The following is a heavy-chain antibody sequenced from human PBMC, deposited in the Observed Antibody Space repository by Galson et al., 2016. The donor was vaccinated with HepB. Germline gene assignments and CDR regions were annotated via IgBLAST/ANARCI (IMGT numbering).Heavy chain of an antibody. CDR2: INWDGGRT. CDR3: AKGTGDAGGRAIPEGNGFDM. Sequence: SLRLSCAASGFIFDDYNMHWVRLAPGKGLEWVSLINWDGGRTYYADSVKGRFTISRDNSKNSLYLQMNSLRTEDTAFYYCAKGTGDAGGRAIPEGNGFDMWGQGTMVTVSS. J-gene: IGHJ3*02. D-gene: IGHD3-16*01. V-gene: IGHV3-43*01. CDR1: GFIFDDYN.